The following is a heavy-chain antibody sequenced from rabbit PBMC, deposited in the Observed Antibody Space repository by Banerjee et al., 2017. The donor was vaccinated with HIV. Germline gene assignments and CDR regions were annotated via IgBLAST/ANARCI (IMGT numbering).Heavy chain of an antibody. V-gene: IGHV1S45*01. J-gene: IGHJ4*01. CDR1: GFSFSNSQY. CDR3: ARDLAGVIGWNFDL. CDR2: IYGGSSDTT. Sequence: QEQLVESGGGLVQPEGSLTLTCTASGFSFSNSQYMCWVRQAPGKGLEWIACIYGGSSDTTYYASWAKGRFTVSKTSSTTVTLQMTSLTAADTATYFCARDLAGVIGWNFDLWGPGTLVTVS. D-gene: IGHD4-1*01.